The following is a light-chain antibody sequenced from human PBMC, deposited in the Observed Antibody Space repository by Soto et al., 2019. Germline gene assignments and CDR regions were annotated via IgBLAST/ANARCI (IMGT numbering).Light chain of an antibody. Sequence: IVLTQSPATPSLSPGERATLSCRASQSVSESLAWYQQKPGQAPRLLIYGASSRATGIPDRFSGSGSGTDFTLTISRLEPEDFAVYYCQQYGSSPITFGQGTRLEIK. CDR2: GAS. CDR3: QQYGSSPIT. V-gene: IGKV3-20*01. CDR1: QSVSES. J-gene: IGKJ5*01.